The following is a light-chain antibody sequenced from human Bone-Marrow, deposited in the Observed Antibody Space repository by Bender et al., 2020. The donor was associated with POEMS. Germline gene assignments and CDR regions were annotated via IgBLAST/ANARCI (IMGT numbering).Light chain of an antibody. CDR2: EDN. CDR1: NLGGKY. V-gene: IGLV3-1*01. Sequence: SYELTHPPSVSVSPGQTASISCSGNNLGGKYVSWYHQKPGQSPALIMSEDNKRPSGVPARFSGSKSGTSASLAISDIQSEDEGDYYCSSWDDSLSGWVFGGGTKLTVL. J-gene: IGLJ3*02. CDR3: SSWDDSLSGWV.